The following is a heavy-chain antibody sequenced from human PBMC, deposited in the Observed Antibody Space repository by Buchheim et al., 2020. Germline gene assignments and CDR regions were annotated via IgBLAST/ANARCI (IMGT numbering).Heavy chain of an antibody. CDR2: INPNSGNT. CDR1: GYTFTGYY. CDR3: ARESWGVAAPYYYYGMDV. D-gene: IGHD6-19*01. J-gene: IGHJ6*02. Sequence: QVQLVQSGAEVKKPGASVKVSCKASGYTFTGYYMHWVRQAPGQGLEWMGWINPNSGNTGYAQKFQGRVTMTRNTSISTAYMELSSLRSEDTAVHYCARESWGVAAPYYYYGMDVWGQGTT. V-gene: IGHV1-8*02.